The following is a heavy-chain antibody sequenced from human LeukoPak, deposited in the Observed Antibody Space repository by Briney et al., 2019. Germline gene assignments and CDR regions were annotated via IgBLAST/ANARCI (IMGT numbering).Heavy chain of an antibody. J-gene: IGHJ4*02. D-gene: IGHD4-17*01. CDR1: GGSVSSSLHS. Sequence: NPSETLSLTCTVSGGSVSSSLHSWGWVRPPPEKGLEWIGSIYYSGSTNYNASFNSRVTMSVDRSNDQFSLNLTSVAATDTAVYYCARHFYGDYVFDYWGKGTLVTVTS. CDR3: ARHFYGDYVFDY. CDR2: IYYSGST. V-gene: IGHV4-39*01.